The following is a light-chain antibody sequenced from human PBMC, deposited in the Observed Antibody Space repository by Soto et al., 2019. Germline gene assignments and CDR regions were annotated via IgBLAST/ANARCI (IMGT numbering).Light chain of an antibody. V-gene: IGKV1-6*01. CDR3: GQFVSAPPRT. J-gene: IGKJ1*01. Sequence: IQMTQSPSSLSASVGDRVTITCRASQGIRSDLGWYQQKPGKAPKLLMYGASRLQSGVPSRFSGSGSGTDFTLTISRLEPEDFAVYYCGQFVSAPPRTFGQGTKVEIK. CDR2: GAS. CDR1: QGIRSD.